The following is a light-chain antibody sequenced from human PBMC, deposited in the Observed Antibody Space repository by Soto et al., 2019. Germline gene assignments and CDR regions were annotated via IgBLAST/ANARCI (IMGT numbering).Light chain of an antibody. CDR1: QTITSD. CDR2: AAS. J-gene: IGKJ1*01. CDR3: QQTYSTPGWT. V-gene: IGKV1-39*01. Sequence: DIQMTQSPSSLSASVGDRVTITCRASQTITSDLNWYQQRPRKAPKLLIYAASNLQSGVPSRFSGSGSGTDFTFIISSLQPEDSATYYCQQTYSTPGWTFGQGTKVEIK.